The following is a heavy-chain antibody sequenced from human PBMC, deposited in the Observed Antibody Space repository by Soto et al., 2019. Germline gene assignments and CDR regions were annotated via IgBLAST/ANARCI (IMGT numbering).Heavy chain of an antibody. Sequence: SETLSLTCTVSGGSISSYYWRWIRQPPGKGLEWIGYIYYSGSTNYNPSLKSRVTISVDTSKNQFSLKLSSVTAADTAVYYCARVGVSSWYYFDYWGQGTLVTVSS. CDR3: ARVGVSSWYYFDY. V-gene: IGHV4-59*01. J-gene: IGHJ4*02. CDR1: GGSISSYY. D-gene: IGHD6-13*01. CDR2: IYYSGST.